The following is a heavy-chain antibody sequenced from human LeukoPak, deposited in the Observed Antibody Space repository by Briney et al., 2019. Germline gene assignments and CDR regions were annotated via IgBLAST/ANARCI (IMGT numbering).Heavy chain of an antibody. J-gene: IGHJ4*02. CDR3: AKGPLIEVAGTTWDY. CDR1: GFTLSDYF. D-gene: IGHD6-19*01. V-gene: IGHV3-11*01. CDR2: MSSSVTTI. Sequence: GGSLRLSCAASGFTLSDYFMSWIRQAPGKGLEWVSYMSSSVTTIYYGDSVKGRFTISRDNSKNTLFLQMTSLRAEDTAVYYCAKGPLIEVAGTTWDYWGQGTLVSVSS.